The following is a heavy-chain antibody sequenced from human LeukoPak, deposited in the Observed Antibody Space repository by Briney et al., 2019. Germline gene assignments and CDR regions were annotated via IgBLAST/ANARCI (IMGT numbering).Heavy chain of an antibody. V-gene: IGHV1-18*01. CDR1: GYTFTSYG. D-gene: IGHD3-10*01. CDR2: ISAYNGNT. Sequence: ASVKVSCKASGYTFTSYGISWVRQAPGQGLEWMGWISAYNGNTNYAQKLQGRVTMTTDTSTSTAYMELRSLRSDDTAVYYCAAAPRAGSESFKPEWGQGTLVTVSS. CDR3: AAAPRAGSESFKPE. J-gene: IGHJ4*02.